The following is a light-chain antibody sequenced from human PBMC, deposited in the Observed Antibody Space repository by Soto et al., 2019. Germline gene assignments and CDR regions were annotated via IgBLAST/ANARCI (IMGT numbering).Light chain of an antibody. V-gene: IGLV2-23*01. CDR1: SSVVGSYNL. CDR2: EGT. J-gene: IGLJ1*01. CDR3: CSYASSTTYV. Sequence: QSVLTQPASVSGSPGQSITISYTGTSSVVGSYNLVSWYQQHPGKAPKLMIYEGTKRPSGVSDRFSGSRSGNTASLTISGLQAEDEADYYCCSYASSTTYVFGTRTKVTVL.